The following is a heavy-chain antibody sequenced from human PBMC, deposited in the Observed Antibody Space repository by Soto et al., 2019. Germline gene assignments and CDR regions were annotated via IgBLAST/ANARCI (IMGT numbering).Heavy chain of an antibody. CDR1: GGSISSYY. CDR2: IYYSGST. CDR3: ARGRAHYDILTGFHYYYYGMDV. J-gene: IGHJ6*02. Sequence: PSETLSLTCTVSGGSISSYYWSWIRQPPGKGLEWIGYIYYSGSTNYNPSLKSRVTISVDTSKNQFSLKLSSVTAADTAVYYCARGRAHYDILTGFHYYYYGMDVWGQGTTVTVSS. V-gene: IGHV4-59*01. D-gene: IGHD3-9*01.